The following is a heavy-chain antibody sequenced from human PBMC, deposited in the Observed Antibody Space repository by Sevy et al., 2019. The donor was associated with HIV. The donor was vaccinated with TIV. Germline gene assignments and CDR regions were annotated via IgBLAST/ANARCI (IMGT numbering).Heavy chain of an antibody. CDR2: INYSRST. CDR1: GGSGGSISDYY. D-gene: IGHD2-15*01. Sequence: SETLSLTCSVSGGSGGSISDYYWSWIRQPPGKGLEWIGYINYSRSTKFNPSLKSRVTISVDTSKNQFSLKLTSVTAADTAVSYCARGGTSLFAPWGQGTLVTVSS. V-gene: IGHV4-59*01. J-gene: IGHJ5*02. CDR3: ARGGTSLFAP.